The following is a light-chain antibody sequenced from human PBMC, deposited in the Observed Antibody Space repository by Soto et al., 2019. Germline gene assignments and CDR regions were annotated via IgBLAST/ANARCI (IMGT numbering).Light chain of an antibody. CDR2: GAS. V-gene: IGKV3-11*01. CDR1: ETVRTF. CDR3: QQHSHWPPWT. J-gene: IGKJ1*01. Sequence: EVILTQSPATLSLSPGERATLSCRASETVRTFVDWYQQKPGQAPRLLIYGASNRATGIPARFSGSGSGTDFTLTISNLESEDFAVYYCQQHSHWPPWTFGQGTRVEIQ.